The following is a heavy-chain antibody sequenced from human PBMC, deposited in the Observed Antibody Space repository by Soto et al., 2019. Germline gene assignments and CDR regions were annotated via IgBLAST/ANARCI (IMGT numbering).Heavy chain of an antibody. J-gene: IGHJ6*02. Sequence: GASVKVSCKASGYTFTSYYMHWVRQAPGQGLEWMGIINPSGGSTSYAQKFQGRVTMTRDTSTSTVYMELSSLRSEDTAVYYCARDSPPTVVTTASTYYYYGMDVWGQGTTVTVSS. CDR3: ARDSPPTVVTTASTYYYYGMDV. CDR1: GYTFTSYY. V-gene: IGHV1-46*01. CDR2: INPSGGST. D-gene: IGHD4-17*01.